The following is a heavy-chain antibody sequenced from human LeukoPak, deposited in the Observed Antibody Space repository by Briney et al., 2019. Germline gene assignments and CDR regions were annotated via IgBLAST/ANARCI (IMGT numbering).Heavy chain of an antibody. CDR2: ISAYNGNT. J-gene: IGHJ5*02. D-gene: IGHD6-13*01. CDR1: GYTFTSYG. V-gene: IGHV1-18*01. CDR3: TRGSFSSSWYRNWFDP. Sequence: GASVKVSCKASGYTFTSYGISWVRQAPGQGLEWMGWISAYNGNTNYAQKLQGRVTMTTDTSTSTAYMELRSLRSDDTAVYYCTRGSFSSSWYRNWFDPWGQGTLVTVSS.